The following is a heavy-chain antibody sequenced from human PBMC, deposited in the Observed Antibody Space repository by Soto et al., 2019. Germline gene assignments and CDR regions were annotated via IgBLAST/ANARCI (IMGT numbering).Heavy chain of an antibody. CDR3: APRSPAFDY. CDR1: GYTFTSYG. CDR2: ISAYDGYT. D-gene: IGHD3-3*02. J-gene: IGHJ4*02. V-gene: IGHV1-18*01. Sequence: GASVKVSCKASGYTFTSYGINWVRQAPGQGLEWLGWISAYDGYTNYAQFLQGRVSLTTDTSTRTAYMELRSLTSDDTAVYYCAPRSPAFDYWGQGTLVTVS.